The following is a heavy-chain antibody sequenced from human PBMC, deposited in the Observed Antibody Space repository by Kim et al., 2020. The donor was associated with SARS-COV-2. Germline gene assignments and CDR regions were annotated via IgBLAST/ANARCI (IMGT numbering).Heavy chain of an antibody. CDR1: GFTFSSYS. CDR2: ISSSSSTI. J-gene: IGHJ4*02. D-gene: IGHD3-10*01. V-gene: IGHV3-48*02. CDR3: AGGGSGGCSVYYFDY. Sequence: GGSLRLSCAASGFTFSSYSMNWVRQAPGKGLEWVSYISSSSSTIYYADSVKGRFTISRDNAKNSLYLQMNSLRDEDTAVYYCAGGGSGGCSVYYFDYWGQGTLVTVSS.